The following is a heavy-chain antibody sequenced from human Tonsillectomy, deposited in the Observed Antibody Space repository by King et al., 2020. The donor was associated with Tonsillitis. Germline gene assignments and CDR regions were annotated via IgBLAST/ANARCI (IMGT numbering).Heavy chain of an antibody. J-gene: IGHJ4*02. V-gene: IGHV4-38-2*02. CDR2: IYHSGTT. CDR1: GYSISSGYY. D-gene: IGHD6-19*01. Sequence: VQLQESGPGLVKPSETLSLTCSVSGYSISSGYYWGWIRQAPGKGLEWIGNIYHSGTTYYNPSLKSRVTISVDTSKNEFSLKLTSVTAADTAIYYCAREGGVAVAASDYWGQGTLVTVSS. CDR3: AREGGVAVAASDY.